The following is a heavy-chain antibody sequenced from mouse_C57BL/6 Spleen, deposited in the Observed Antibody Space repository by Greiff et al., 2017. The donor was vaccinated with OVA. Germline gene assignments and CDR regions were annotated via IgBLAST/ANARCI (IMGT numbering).Heavy chain of an antibody. CDR1: GYTFTSYW. V-gene: IGHV1-59*01. CDR3: ARQATVVFDY. Sequence: QVQLQQPGAELVRPGTSVKLSCKASGYTFTSYWMHWVKQRPGQGLEWIGVIDPSDSYTNYNQKFKGKATLTVDTSSSTAYMQLSSLTSEVSAVSYCARQATVVFDYWGQGTTLTVSS. CDR2: IDPSDSYT. J-gene: IGHJ2*01. D-gene: IGHD1-1*01.